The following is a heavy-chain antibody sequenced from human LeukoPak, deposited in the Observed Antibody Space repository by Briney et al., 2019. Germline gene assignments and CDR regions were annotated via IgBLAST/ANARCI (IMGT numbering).Heavy chain of an antibody. CDR1: GGSFSGYY. CDR2: INHSGST. D-gene: IGHD1-1*01. J-gene: IGHJ4*02. Sequence: MASETLSLTCAVYGGSFSGYYWSWIRQPPGKGLEWIGEINHSGSTNYNPSLKSRVTISVDTSKNQFSLKLSSVTAADTAVYYCARGRYYYFDYWGQGTLLTVSS. CDR3: ARGRYYYFDY. V-gene: IGHV4-34*01.